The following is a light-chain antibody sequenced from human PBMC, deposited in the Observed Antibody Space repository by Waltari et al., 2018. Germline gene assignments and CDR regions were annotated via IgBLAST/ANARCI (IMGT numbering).Light chain of an antibody. V-gene: IGLV2-8*01. J-gene: IGLJ2*01. Sequence: QSALTQPPSASGSPGQSVTISCTGTSSDVGGYNYVSWYQQHPGKAPKLMIDEVSKRPAGVPARCSGSKSGNTASLTVSGLQAEDEADYYCSSYAGSNPVFGGGTKLTVL. CDR1: SSDVGGYNY. CDR3: SSYAGSNPV. CDR2: EVS.